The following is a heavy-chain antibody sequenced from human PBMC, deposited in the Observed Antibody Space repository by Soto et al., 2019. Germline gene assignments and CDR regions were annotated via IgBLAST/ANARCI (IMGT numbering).Heavy chain of an antibody. CDR2: IWFDGSNK. D-gene: IGHD3-16*01. Sequence: AGGSLRLSCAASGFTFSSYGMHWVRQAPGKGLEWVAVIWFDGSNKYHADSVKGRFTISRDNSKNTLYLQMNSLRAEDTAVYYCSGEPTAYFSMAVWGQGTLVTVSS. V-gene: IGHV3-33*01. CDR1: GFTFSSYG. J-gene: IGHJ4*02. CDR3: SGEPTAYFSMAV.